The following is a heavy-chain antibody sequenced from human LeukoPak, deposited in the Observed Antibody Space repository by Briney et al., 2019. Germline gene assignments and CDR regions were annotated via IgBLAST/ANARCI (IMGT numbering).Heavy chain of an antibody. CDR3: ARDHLTVIEGPGN. V-gene: IGHV1-2*02. J-gene: IGHJ4*02. CDR1: GYTFTDYY. CDR2: INPNSGGT. Sequence: ASVKVSCKASGYTFTDYYMYWVRQTPGQGPEWMGWINPNSGGTNYAQKFQGRVTMTRDTSITTAYMELSRLRFDDTAVYYCARDHLTVIEGPGNWGQGTLVTVSS. D-gene: IGHD3-16*02.